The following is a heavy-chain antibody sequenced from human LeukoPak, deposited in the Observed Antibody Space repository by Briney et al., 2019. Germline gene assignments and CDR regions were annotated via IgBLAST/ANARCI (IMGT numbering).Heavy chain of an antibody. CDR2: IYYSGST. V-gene: IGHV4-39*01. CDR3: ARLGYCSSTSCYLFDY. Sequence: PSETLSLTCTVSGGSISSSSYYWGWIRQPPRKGLEWIGSIYYSGSTYYNPSLKSRVTISVDTSKNQFSLKLSSVTAADTAVYYCARLGYCSSTSCYLFDYWGQGTLVTVSS. D-gene: IGHD2-2*01. CDR1: GGSISSSSYY. J-gene: IGHJ4*02.